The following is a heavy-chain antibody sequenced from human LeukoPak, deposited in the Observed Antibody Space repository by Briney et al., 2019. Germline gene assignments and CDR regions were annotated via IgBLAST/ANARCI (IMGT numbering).Heavy chain of an antibody. CDR2: ISAYNGNT. J-gene: IGHJ6*02. Sequence: GASVKVSCKASGYTFTSYGISWVRQAPGQGLEWMGWISAYNGNTNYAQKLQGRVTMTTGTSTSTAYMELRSLRSDDTAVYYCARDIVVVVAADYYYYGMDVWGQGTTVTVSS. V-gene: IGHV1-18*01. D-gene: IGHD2-15*01. CDR1: GYTFTSYG. CDR3: ARDIVVVVAADYYYYGMDV.